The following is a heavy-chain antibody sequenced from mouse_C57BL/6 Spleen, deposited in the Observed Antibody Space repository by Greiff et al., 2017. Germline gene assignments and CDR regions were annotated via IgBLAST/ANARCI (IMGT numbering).Heavy chain of an antibody. CDR3: AREGPRGTVVASYYFDY. Sequence: VQLQQSGAELVKPGASVKISCKASGYAFSSYWMNWVKQRPGKGLEWIGQIYPGDGDTNYNGKFKGKATLTADKSSSTAYMQLSSLTSEDSAVYFCAREGPRGTVVASYYFDYWGQGTTLTVSS. CDR1: GYAFSSYW. J-gene: IGHJ2*01. CDR2: IYPGDGDT. V-gene: IGHV1-80*01. D-gene: IGHD1-1*01.